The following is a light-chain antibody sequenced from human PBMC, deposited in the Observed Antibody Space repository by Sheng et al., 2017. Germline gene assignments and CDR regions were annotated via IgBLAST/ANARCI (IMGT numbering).Light chain of an antibody. Sequence: EIVMTQSPATLSVSPGERVTLSCRASQSVSTNLAWYQQKPGQAPRLLIYGASTRATGIPARFSGSGSGTEFTLIISSLQSEDFALYYCQQYNYWPRAFGPGTKV. CDR3: QQYNYWPRA. V-gene: IGKV3D-15*01. CDR2: GAS. J-gene: IGKJ3*01. CDR1: QSVSTN.